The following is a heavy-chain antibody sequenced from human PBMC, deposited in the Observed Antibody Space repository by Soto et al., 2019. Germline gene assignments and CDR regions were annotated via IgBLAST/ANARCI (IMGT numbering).Heavy chain of an antibody. CDR1: GYTFINYG. D-gene: IGHD2-8*02. CDR2: INTYSDRT. CDR3: ARDYTGRGYFDH. Sequence: QVPLVQSGAEMKNPGASVKVSCKASGYTFINYGISWVRQAPGQGLEWLGWINTYSDRTNYAQEFQGRGSMTTEKSTSTVYMELRSLRSGDTALYYCARDYTGRGYFDHWGQGSLVTVSS. J-gene: IGHJ4*02. V-gene: IGHV1-18*04.